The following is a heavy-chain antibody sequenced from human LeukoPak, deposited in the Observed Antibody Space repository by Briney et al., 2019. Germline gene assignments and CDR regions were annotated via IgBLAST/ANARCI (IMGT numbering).Heavy chain of an antibody. D-gene: IGHD2-21*02. CDR1: GYTFTSYY. V-gene: IGHV1-46*01. J-gene: IGHJ6*03. CDR3: ARDSRKRLLVGIYYYYMDV. CDR2: INPTGDST. Sequence: ASVKVSCKASGYTFTSYYMHWVRQAPGQGLEWMGLINPTGDSTSYAQKFQGRVTMTRDMSTSTVYMELSSLRSEDTAVYYCARDSRKRLLVGIYYYYMDVWGKGTTVTVSS.